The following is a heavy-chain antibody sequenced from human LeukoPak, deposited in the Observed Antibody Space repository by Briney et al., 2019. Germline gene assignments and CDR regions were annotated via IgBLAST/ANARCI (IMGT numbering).Heavy chain of an antibody. V-gene: IGHV1-2*02. CDR1: GYTFDDYD. CDR2: FNPISGGT. J-gene: IGHJ4*02. CDR3: ARVPRQLLPFFDY. D-gene: IGHD2-15*01. Sequence: GASVKVSCKASGYTFDDYDMHWVRQAPGQGLEWMGGFNPISGGTAYARKFQGRVTMTWDTSISTVYMELSRLSSEEPALFYCARVPRQLLPFFDYWGQGTLVPVSS.